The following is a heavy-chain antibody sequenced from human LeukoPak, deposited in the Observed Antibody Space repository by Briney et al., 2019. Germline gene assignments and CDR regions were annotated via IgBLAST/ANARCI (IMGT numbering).Heavy chain of an antibody. J-gene: IGHJ4*02. CDR1: GYTFTSYD. D-gene: IGHD3-22*01. CDR3: ARGADYYDSSGSQFDY. Sequence: ASVKVSCKASGYTFTSYDINWVRQATGQGLEWMGWMNPNSGNTGYAQKFQGRVTVTRNTSISTAYMELSSLRSEDTAVYYCARGADYYDSSGSQFDYWGQGTLVTVSS. CDR2: MNPNSGNT. V-gene: IGHV1-8*01.